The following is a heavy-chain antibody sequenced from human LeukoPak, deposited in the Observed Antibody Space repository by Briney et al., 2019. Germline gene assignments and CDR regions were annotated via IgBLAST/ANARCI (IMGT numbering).Heavy chain of an antibody. Sequence: GGSLRLSCAASGFTFSNYWMSWVRQAPGKGLEWVANIKQDGSDKYYVDSVKGRFTISRDNAKNSLYLQMNSLRAEDTAVYYCANLGSGWYSGYWGQGTLVTVSS. CDR1: GFTFSNYW. CDR3: ANLGSGWYSGY. J-gene: IGHJ4*02. CDR2: IKQDGSDK. D-gene: IGHD6-19*01. V-gene: IGHV3-7*03.